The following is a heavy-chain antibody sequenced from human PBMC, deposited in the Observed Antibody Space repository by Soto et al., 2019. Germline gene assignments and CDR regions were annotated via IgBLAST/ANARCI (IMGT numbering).Heavy chain of an antibody. V-gene: IGHV3-33*01. CDR1: GFTFSSYG. J-gene: IGHJ4*02. CDR3: ATEPRIVGATKAVVY. Sequence: VQLVESGGGVVQPGRSLRLSCAASGFTFSSYGMHWVRQAPGKGLEWVAVIWYDGSNKYYADSVKGRFTISRDNSKTTLYLQMNSLRAEDTAVYYCATEPRIVGATKAVVYWGQGTLVTVSS. CDR2: IWYDGSNK. D-gene: IGHD1-26*01.